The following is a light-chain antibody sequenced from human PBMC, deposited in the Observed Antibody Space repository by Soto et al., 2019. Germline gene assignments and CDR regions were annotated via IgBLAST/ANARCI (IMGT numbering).Light chain of an antibody. CDR1: SGHSSYA. V-gene: IGLV4-69*01. J-gene: IGLJ3*02. CDR2: LNSDGSH. Sequence: QLVLTQSPSASASLGASVKLTCTLSSGHSSYAIAWHQQQPEKGPRYLMKLNSDGSHSKGDGIAARFSASSSGAERYLTISSRQSEDEVDYYCQTWGTGIPNWVFGGETKLTVL. CDR3: QTWGTGIPNWV.